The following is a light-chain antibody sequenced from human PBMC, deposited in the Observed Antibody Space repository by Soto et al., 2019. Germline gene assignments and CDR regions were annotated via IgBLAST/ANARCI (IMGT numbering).Light chain of an antibody. V-gene: IGLV2-14*03. Sequence: QSALTQPASVSGSPGQSITVSCTGTSSDVGAYNYVSWYQQHPGKAPKLIISGVSNRPSGVSNRFSASKSGNTASLTISGLQAEDEADYSCISFTTSVTYVFGTGTKLTVL. CDR3: ISFTTSVTYV. CDR1: SSDVGAYNY. J-gene: IGLJ1*01. CDR2: GVS.